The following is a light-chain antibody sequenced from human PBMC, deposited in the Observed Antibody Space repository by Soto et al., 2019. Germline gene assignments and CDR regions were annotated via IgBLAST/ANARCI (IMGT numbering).Light chain of an antibody. Sequence: QSVLTQPASVSGSPGQSITISCTGTSSDVGGYNYVSWYQQHPGKAPKLMIYEVSNRPSGVSNRFSGSKSGNTASLTISGLQAEDEADYYCSSYTSSSTPFWVFGGATKLTVL. V-gene: IGLV2-14*01. CDR1: SSDVGGYNY. J-gene: IGLJ3*02. CDR2: EVS. CDR3: SSYTSSSTPFWV.